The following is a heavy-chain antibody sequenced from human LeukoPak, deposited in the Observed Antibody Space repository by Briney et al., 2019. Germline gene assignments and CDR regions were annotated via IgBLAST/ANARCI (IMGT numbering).Heavy chain of an antibody. CDR1: GFTFSNAW. J-gene: IGHJ3*02. CDR3: ARDKARAFDI. CDR2: ISSSGSTI. Sequence: GGSLRLSCAASGFTFSNAWMSWVRQAPGKGLEWVSYISSSGSTIYYADSVKGRFTISRDNAKNSLYLQMNSLRAEDTALYYCARDKARAFDIWGQGTMVTVSS. V-gene: IGHV3-11*01.